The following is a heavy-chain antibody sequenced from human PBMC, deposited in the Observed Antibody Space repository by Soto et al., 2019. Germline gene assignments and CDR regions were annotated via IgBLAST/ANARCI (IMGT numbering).Heavy chain of an antibody. CDR1: GDSVSSNSAA. Sequence: QAQLQQSGPGLVKPSQTLSLTCAISGDSVSSNSAAWTWIRQSPSRGLEWLGRTYYRSKWYSDYAVSVRSRITINADTTRTQFSLQVNSVTPEDTAVYYCARQGSSWFDYWGQGALVTVSS. CDR3: ARQGSSWFDY. CDR2: TYYRSKWYS. J-gene: IGHJ4*02. V-gene: IGHV6-1*01. D-gene: IGHD6-13*01.